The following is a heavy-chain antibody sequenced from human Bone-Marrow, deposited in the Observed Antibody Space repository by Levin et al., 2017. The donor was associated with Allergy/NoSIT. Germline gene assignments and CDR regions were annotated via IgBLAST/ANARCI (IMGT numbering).Heavy chain of an antibody. CDR1: GFTFSSYA. CDR3: ARDREYFDWLLIDY. CDR2: ISYDGSNK. V-gene: IGHV3-30-3*01. Sequence: GGSLRLSCAASGFTFSSYAMHWVRQAPGKGLEWVAVISYDGSNKYYADSVKGRFTISRDNSKNTLYLQMNSLRAEDTAVYYCARDREYFDWLLIDYWGQGTLVTVSS. D-gene: IGHD3-9*01. J-gene: IGHJ4*02.